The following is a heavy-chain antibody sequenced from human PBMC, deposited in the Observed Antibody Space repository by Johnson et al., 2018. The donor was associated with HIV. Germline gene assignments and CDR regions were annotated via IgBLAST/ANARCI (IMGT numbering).Heavy chain of an antibody. V-gene: IGHV3-30*02. CDR2: IQYDESHK. CDR3: AKGEQVWSVASAFDI. Sequence: QVQLVESGGGVVQPGGSLRLSCAASGFTFSSYGMHWVRQAPGKGLQWVAFIQYDESHKYYADSVKGRFTISRDNSKNMLYLQMNSLRAEDTALYYCAKGEQVWSVASAFDIWGQGTMVTVSS. D-gene: IGHD5-18*01. CDR1: GFTFSSYG. J-gene: IGHJ3*02.